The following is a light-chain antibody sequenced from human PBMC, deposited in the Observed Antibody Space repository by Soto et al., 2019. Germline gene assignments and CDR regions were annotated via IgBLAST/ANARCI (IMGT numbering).Light chain of an antibody. CDR1: QSVSSSY. CDR3: QQYGSSART. J-gene: IGKJ1*01. V-gene: IGKV3-20*01. Sequence: EIVLTQSPGTLSLSPGERATLSCRASQSVSSSYLAWYQQKPGQAPRLLIYGASSRATGIPDRFGGSGSGTAFPLTISRLEPEDIAVYCCQQYGSSARTFGQGTKVEIK. CDR2: GAS.